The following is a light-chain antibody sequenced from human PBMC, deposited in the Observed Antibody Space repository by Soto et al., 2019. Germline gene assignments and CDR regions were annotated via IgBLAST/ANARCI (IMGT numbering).Light chain of an antibody. CDR2: GAS. CDR1: PSVSSSY. V-gene: IGKV3-20*01. J-gene: IGKJ2*01. Sequence: EIVLTQSPGTLSLSPGERATLSCRASPSVSSSYLAWYQQKPGQSPRLLIYGASSMDTGIQDRFSGSGSGTDFTLTISSLEPEDFALYYCQQYGSSPPYTFGQAPKLEIK. CDR3: QQYGSSPPYT.